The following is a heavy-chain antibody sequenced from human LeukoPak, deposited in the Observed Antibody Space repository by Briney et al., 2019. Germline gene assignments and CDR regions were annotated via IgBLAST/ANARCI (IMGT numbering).Heavy chain of an antibody. D-gene: IGHD1-26*01. CDR1: AGSFGSYY. CDR3: ARGRVGGATIGYYYYYMDV. J-gene: IGHJ6*03. CDR2: IHHSGST. Sequence: SQTLSLTSAVYAGSFGSYYWSWIRHPPEKGLEWIGEIHHSGSTNYNPSHKSRVTISVDTSKNQFSLKLSSVTAADTAVYYCARGRVGGATIGYYYYYMDVWGKGTTVTVSS. V-gene: IGHV4-34*01.